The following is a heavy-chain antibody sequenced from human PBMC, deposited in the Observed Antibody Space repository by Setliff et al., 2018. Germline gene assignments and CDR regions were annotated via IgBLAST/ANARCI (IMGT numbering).Heavy chain of an antibody. CDR2: IYTSGST. Sequence: PSETLSLTCTVSGGSISSGSYFWSWIRQPAGKGLEWIGHIYTSGSTDYNPSLRSRVTISVDTSKNQFSLKLSSVTAAHTAVYYCARWTYSSGTGWGQGTLVTVSS. V-gene: IGHV4-61*09. CDR1: GGSISSGSYF. CDR3: ARWTYSSGTG. J-gene: IGHJ4*02. D-gene: IGHD6-19*01.